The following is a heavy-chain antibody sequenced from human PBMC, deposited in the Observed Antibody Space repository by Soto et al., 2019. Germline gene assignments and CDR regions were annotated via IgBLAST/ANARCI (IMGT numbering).Heavy chain of an antibody. J-gene: IGHJ3*02. V-gene: IGHV4-31*02. CDR3: AREYYYDSSGYRLPNDAFDI. D-gene: IGHD3-22*01. Sequence: QHPGKGLEWIGYIYYSGSTYYNPSLKSRVTISVDTSKNQFSLKLSSVTAADTAVYYCAREYYYDSSGYRLPNDAFDIWGQGTMVTVSS. CDR2: IYYSGST.